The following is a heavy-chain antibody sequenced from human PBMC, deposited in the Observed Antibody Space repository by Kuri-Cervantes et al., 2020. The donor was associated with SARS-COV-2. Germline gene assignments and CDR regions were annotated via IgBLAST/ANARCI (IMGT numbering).Heavy chain of an antibody. CDR2: IYTSGST. J-gene: IGHJ5*02. D-gene: IGHD4/OR15-4a*01. CDR3: ARDPNANHNNWFDP. Sequence: SETLSLTCTVSGGSISSSSYYWSWIRQPAGKGLEWIGYIYTSGSTNYNPSLKSRVTISVDTSKNQFSLKLSSVTAADTAVYYCARDPNANHNNWFDPRGQGTLVTVSS. V-gene: IGHV4-61*10. CDR1: GGSISSSSYY.